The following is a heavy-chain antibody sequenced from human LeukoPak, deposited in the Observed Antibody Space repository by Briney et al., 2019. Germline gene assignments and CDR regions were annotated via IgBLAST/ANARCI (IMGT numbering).Heavy chain of an antibody. CDR3: ARPGYYDSSGYYYFDY. CDR1: GYSFTSYW. J-gene: IGHJ4*02. D-gene: IGHD3-22*01. CDR2: IYPGDSDT. Sequence: GESLKISCKGFGYSFTSYWIGWVRQMPGKGLEWMGIIYPGDSDTRYSPSFQGQVTISADKSISTAYLQWSSLKASDTAMYYCARPGYYDSSGYYYFDYWGQGTLVTVSS. V-gene: IGHV5-51*01.